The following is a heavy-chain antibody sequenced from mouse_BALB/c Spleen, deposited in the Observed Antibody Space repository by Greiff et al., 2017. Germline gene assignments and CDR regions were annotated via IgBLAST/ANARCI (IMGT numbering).Heavy chain of an antibody. CDR2: ISSGGST. J-gene: IGHJ2*01. CDR3: ARGGYGSLDY. V-gene: IGHV5-6-5*01. Sequence: EVKLVESGGGLVKPGGSLKLSCAASGFTFSSYAMSWVRQTPEKRLEWVASISSGGSTYYPDSVKGRFTISRDNARNILYLQMSSLRSEDTAMYYCARGGYGSLDYWGQGTTLTVSS. CDR1: GFTFSSYA. D-gene: IGHD1-1*01.